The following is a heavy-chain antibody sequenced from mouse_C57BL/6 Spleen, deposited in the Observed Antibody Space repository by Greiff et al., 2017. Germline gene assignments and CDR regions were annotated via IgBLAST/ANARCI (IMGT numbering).Heavy chain of an antibody. D-gene: IGHD2-3*01. CDR1: GYTFTGYW. CDR3: ARRRLYDSAWFAY. J-gene: IGHJ3*01. Sequence: QVQLKQSGAELMKPGASVKLSCKATGYTFTGYWIEWVKQRPGHGLEWIGEILPGSGSTNYNEKFKGKATLTADTSSNTAYMQLSSLTTEDSAIYYCARRRLYDSAWFAYWGQGTLVTVSA. V-gene: IGHV1-9*01. CDR2: ILPGSGST.